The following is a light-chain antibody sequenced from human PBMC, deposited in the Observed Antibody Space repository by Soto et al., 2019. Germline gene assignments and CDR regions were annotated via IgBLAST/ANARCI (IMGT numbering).Light chain of an antibody. CDR3: SSYSSSITLA. CDR1: SSDVGSYNY. V-gene: IGLV2-14*03. J-gene: IGLJ2*01. CDR2: DVS. Sequence: QPVLTQPASVSGSPGQSITISCTGTSSDVGSYNYVSWYQHHPGKAPKLMIYDVSNRPSGVSNRFSGSKSGNTASLTISGLQAEDEADYYCSSYSSSITLAFGGGTKVTVL.